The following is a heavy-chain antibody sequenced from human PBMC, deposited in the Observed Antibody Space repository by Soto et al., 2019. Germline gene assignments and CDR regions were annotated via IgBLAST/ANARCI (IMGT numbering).Heavy chain of an antibody. J-gene: IGHJ6*02. CDR3: ERFFQAVAPHYYYYGLDV. Sequence: QVQLQESGPGLVKPSETLSLTCTVSGGSISGSNYYWAWIRQPPGKGLEWIGSVYYSGTTYYNPSLKRRVTVSVDTSNNPLSLKLSSMTDADTAVYYCERFFQAVAPHYYYYGLDVLGQGTTVTVSS. CDR2: VYYSGTT. CDR1: GGSISGSNYY. D-gene: IGHD6-13*01. V-gene: IGHV4-39*01.